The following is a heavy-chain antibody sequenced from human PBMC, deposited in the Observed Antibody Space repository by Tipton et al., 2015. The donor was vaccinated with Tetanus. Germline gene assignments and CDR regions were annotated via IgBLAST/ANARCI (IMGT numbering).Heavy chain of an antibody. D-gene: IGHD3-16*01. Sequence: SLRLSCVVSGFTFNTYAMNWVRRAPGKGLEWVSGLSGSGDYTYYADSVEGRFTISRDNSKNTLYLQMNSLRAEDTAVYYCAKGAFGDFYYYGMDVWGQGTTATVSS. CDR1: GFTFNTYA. CDR2: LSGSGDYT. J-gene: IGHJ6*02. CDR3: AKGAFGDFYYYGMDV. V-gene: IGHV3-23*01.